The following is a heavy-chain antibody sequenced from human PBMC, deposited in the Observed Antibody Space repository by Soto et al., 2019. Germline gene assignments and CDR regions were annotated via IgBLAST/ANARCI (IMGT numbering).Heavy chain of an antibody. Sequence: SETLSLTCTVSGGSISSYYWSWIRQPPGKGLEWIGYIYYSGSTNYNPSLKSRVTISVDTSKNQFSLKLSSVTAADTAVYYCARNLSPYSSSWYEDWFDPWGQGTLVTVS. D-gene: IGHD6-13*01. CDR2: IYYSGST. V-gene: IGHV4-59*01. CDR3: ARNLSPYSSSWYEDWFDP. J-gene: IGHJ5*02. CDR1: GGSISSYY.